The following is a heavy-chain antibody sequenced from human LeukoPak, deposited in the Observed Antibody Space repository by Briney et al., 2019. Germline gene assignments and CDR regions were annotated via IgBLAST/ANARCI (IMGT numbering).Heavy chain of an antibody. V-gene: IGHV4-4*07. CDR3: ARISYYGSGAGLHYYYDDYMDV. D-gene: IGHD3-10*01. J-gene: IGHJ6*03. CDR2: IYTSGSN. CDR1: GGSISSYY. Sequence: SETLSLTCTVSGGSISSYYWRWLRQPAGKGLEWIERIYTSGSNNYNPSLKSRVTMSVDTSKNQFSLKLSSVTAADTAVYYCARISYYGSGAGLHYYYDDYMDVWGKGTTVAVSS.